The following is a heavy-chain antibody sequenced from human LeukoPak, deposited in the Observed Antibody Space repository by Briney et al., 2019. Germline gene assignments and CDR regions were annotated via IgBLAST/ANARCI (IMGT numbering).Heavy chain of an antibody. CDR2: IDHSGST. Sequence: SETLSLTCAVYDGSFSGYYWTWIRQPPGKGLEWIGEIDHSGSTNYNPSLKSRVTISVDTSKNQFSLKLTSVTAADTAVYYCARVHGYYDILTGYYRYYFDYWGQGTLVTVSS. CDR1: DGSFSGYY. J-gene: IGHJ4*02. D-gene: IGHD3-9*01. CDR3: ARVHGYYDILTGYYRYYFDY. V-gene: IGHV4-34*01.